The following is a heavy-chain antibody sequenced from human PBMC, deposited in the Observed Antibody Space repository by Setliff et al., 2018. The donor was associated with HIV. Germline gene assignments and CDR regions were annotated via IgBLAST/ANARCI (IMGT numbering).Heavy chain of an antibody. V-gene: IGHV1-2*06. D-gene: IGHD6-13*01. CDR3: MANIAATIAYAFDI. Sequence: ASVKVSCKTSGYTFTGYYIHWVRQAPGQGLEWMGRINPNSGYTNYAQKFQGRVTMTRDTSISTAYMDLSRLRSDETAVYYCMANIAATIAYAFDIWGQGTMVNVSS. CDR1: GYTFTGYY. J-gene: IGHJ3*02. CDR2: INPNSGYT.